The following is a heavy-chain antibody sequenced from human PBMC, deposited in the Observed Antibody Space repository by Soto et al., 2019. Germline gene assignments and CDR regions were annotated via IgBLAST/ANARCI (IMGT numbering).Heavy chain of an antibody. CDR1: GFAFRHNY. CDR3: ARESEDLTSNFDY. Sequence: GGSLRLSCTVSGFAFRHNYLTWIRQAPGKGLEWLSYISTSGSPAYYADSVKGRFTISTDNAKKSLYLQMDSLRAEDTGVYYCARESEDLTSNFDYWGQGTLVTSPQ. J-gene: IGHJ4*02. CDR2: ISTSGSPA. V-gene: IGHV3-11*01.